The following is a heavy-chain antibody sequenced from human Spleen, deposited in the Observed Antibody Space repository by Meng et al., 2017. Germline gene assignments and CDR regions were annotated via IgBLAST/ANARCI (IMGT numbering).Heavy chain of an antibody. V-gene: IGHV3-48*03. CDR1: GFTFSTYA. CDR2: ISTSGSTR. J-gene: IGHJ3*02. Sequence: GGSLRLSCAASGFTFSTYAMHWVRQAPGKGLQWVSYISTSGSTRYYADSVNGRFTISRDNAKNSLSLQMNSLRAEDTAVYYCARDKLLTNDAFDIWGQGTMVTVSS. D-gene: IGHD3-10*01. CDR3: ARDKLLTNDAFDI.